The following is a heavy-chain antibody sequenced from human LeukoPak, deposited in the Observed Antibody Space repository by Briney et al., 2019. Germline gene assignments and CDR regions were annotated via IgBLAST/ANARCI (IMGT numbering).Heavy chain of an antibody. D-gene: IGHD5-18*01. Sequence: PGGSLRLSCTAPGFTVGDDAMSWGRRAQGKGAGRVGFIRSKTDRCTTEYASSVKCTYTISRDSTNSISCRHMNSLNTEATAVYYCTRGPIQLWLYYGMDVWGQGTTVTVSS. V-gene: IGHV3-49*04. CDR1: GFTVGDDA. J-gene: IGHJ6*02. CDR3: TRGPIQLWLYYGMDV. CDR2: IRSKTDRCTT.